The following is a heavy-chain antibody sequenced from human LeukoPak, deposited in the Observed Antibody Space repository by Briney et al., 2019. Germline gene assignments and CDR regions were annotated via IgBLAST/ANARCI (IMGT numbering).Heavy chain of an antibody. J-gene: IGHJ4*02. CDR2: ISGSGGGT. D-gene: IGHD1-26*01. Sequence: HPGGPLRLSCAASGFTFNSYAMSWVRQAPEKGLEWVATISGSGGGTYYAVSVKGRFTISSDDSRNTLYLQMNSLRAEDTAVYYCAKDLGRYRNNYFDYWGQGTLVTVSS. CDR3: AKDLGRYRNNYFDY. CDR1: GFTFNSYA. V-gene: IGHV3-23*01.